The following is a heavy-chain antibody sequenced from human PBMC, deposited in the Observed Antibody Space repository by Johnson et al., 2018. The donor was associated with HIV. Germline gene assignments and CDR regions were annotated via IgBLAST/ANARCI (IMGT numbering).Heavy chain of an antibody. Sequence: EVQLVESGGGLVQPGGSLRLSCAASGLTFSSYGMSWVRQAPGKGLEWVSGVTGTGGDTYYAESVKGRFTISRDNSKNTLYLQMNKLRAEDTAVYFCAREPRLLTDAFDIWGQGTMVTVSS. J-gene: IGHJ3*02. D-gene: IGHD5-18*01. V-gene: IGHV3-23*04. CDR2: VTGTGGDT. CDR3: AREPRLLTDAFDI. CDR1: GLTFSSYG.